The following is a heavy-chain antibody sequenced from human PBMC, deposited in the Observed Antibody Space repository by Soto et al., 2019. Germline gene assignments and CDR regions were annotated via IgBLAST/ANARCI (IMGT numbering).Heavy chain of an antibody. V-gene: IGHV2-5*02. D-gene: IGHD3-22*01. CDR1: GISLSTRGVG. CDR2: IYWDDDK. CDR3: AHSYYDTSGYYYALDH. Sequence: QITLKESGPTLVKPTQTLTLTCTFSGISLSTRGVGVGWIRQPPGKALEWLALIYWDDDKRYSPSLKSRLTITKDTSKIQVVITVTNMDPVYTAPYYCAHSYYDTSGYYYALDHWGQQTLLTVSS. J-gene: IGHJ4*02.